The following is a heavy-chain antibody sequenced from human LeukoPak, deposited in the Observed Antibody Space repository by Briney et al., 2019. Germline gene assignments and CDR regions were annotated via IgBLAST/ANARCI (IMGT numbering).Heavy chain of an antibody. CDR1: GGSFSGYY. J-gene: IGHJ5*02. D-gene: IGHD3-16*02. CDR2: INHSGST. CDR3: ARSYHYDYVWGSYRRTGWFDP. Sequence: KPSETLSLTCAVYGGSFSGYYWSWIRQPPGKGLEWIGEINHSGSTNYNPSLKSRVTISVDTSKNQFSLKLSSVTAADTAVYYCARSYHYDYVWGSYRRTGWFDPWGQGTLVTVSS. V-gene: IGHV4-34*01.